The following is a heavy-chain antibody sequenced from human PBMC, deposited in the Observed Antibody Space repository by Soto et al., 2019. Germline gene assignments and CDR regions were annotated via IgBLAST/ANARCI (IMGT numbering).Heavy chain of an antibody. CDR1: GGAFNNYA. J-gene: IGHJ6*02. D-gene: IGHD6-13*01. V-gene: IGHV1-69*19. CDR3: AREMPATAAAYFYYGLNV. Sequence: QVQLVQSGAEVKRPGSSVKVSCKASGGAFNNYAIYWVRQAPGQGLEWLGTIVPVFPSVYYAPRFQGRLTITAYGSTDTVYMMLTSLKSEDTAVYYCAREMPATAAAYFYYGLNVWGQGNSGTVSS. CDR2: IVPVFPSV.